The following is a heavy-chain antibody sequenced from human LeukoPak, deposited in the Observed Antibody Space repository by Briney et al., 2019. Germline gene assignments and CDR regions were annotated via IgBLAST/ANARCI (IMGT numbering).Heavy chain of an antibody. J-gene: IGHJ4*02. Sequence: ASVRVSCKVSGYTLTELSMHWVRQAPGKGLEWMGGFDPEDGETIYAQKFQGRVTMTEDTSTDTAYMELSRLRSDDTAVYYCARDPNYYDSSGYLYYFDYWGQGTLVTVSS. V-gene: IGHV1-24*01. D-gene: IGHD3-22*01. CDR1: GYTLTELS. CDR2: FDPEDGET. CDR3: ARDPNYYDSSGYLYYFDY.